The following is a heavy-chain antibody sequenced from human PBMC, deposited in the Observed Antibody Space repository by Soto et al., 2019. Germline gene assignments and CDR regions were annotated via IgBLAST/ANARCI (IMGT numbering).Heavy chain of an antibody. D-gene: IGHD2-15*01. CDR2: TIPIFGTA. CDR3: ARGASLGYCSGGSCPNDY. Sequence: QVQLVQSGAEVKKPGSSVKVSCKASGGTFSSYAISWVRQAPGQGLEWMGGTIPIFGTANYAQKFQGRVTITADESTSTADMELSSLRSEDTAVYYCARGASLGYCSGGSCPNDYWGQGTLVTVSS. CDR1: GGTFSSYA. V-gene: IGHV1-69*01. J-gene: IGHJ4*02.